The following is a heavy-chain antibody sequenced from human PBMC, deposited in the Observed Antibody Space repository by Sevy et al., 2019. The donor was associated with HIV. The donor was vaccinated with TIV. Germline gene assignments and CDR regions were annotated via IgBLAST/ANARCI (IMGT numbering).Heavy chain of an antibody. J-gene: IGHJ4*02. CDR3: AKDRAMVYVTVFDY. D-gene: IGHD2-8*01. V-gene: IGHV3-9*01. Sequence: GGSLRLSCAASGFTFDDYAMHWVRQAPGKGLERVSGISWNSGSIGYADSVKGRFTISRDNAKNSLYLQMNSLRAEDTALYYCAKDRAMVYVTVFDYWSQGTLVTVSS. CDR1: GFTFDDYA. CDR2: ISWNSGSI.